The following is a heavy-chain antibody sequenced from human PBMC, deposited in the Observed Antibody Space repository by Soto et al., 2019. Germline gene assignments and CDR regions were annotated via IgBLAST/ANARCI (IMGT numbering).Heavy chain of an antibody. CDR3: ARDQGRGLFGFDY. J-gene: IGHJ4*02. CDR2: IYYSGST. Sequence: SETLSLTCTVSGGSISSGGYYWSWIRQHPGKGLEWIGYIYYSGSTYYNPSLKSRITISVDTSKNQFSLKLSSVTAAYTAVYYCARDQGRGLFGFDYWGQGTLVTVSS. CDR1: GGSISSGGYY. D-gene: IGHD3-3*01. V-gene: IGHV4-31*03.